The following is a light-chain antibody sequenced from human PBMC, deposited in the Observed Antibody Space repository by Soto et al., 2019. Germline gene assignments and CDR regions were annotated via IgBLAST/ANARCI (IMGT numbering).Light chain of an antibody. V-gene: IGKV1-9*01. Sequence: DIQLTQSPSFLSASVGDRVTITCRVSQGISSHLAWYQQKPGKAPKLLIYDASTLQSEAPSRFSGSGSGTEFTLTISSLLPEDFATYHCQQLKSFPLNFGQGTRLEIK. CDR2: DAS. CDR3: QQLKSFPLN. CDR1: QGISSH. J-gene: IGKJ5*01.